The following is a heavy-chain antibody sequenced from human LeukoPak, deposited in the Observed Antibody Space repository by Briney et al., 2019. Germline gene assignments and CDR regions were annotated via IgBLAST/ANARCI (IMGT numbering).Heavy chain of an antibody. CDR3: ARSGVKSGYNSSWYGYYYYGMDV. Sequence: GGSLRLSCAASGFSFSTHWMTWVRQAPGKGLEWVANIKQDGGETYYVDSVKGRFTISRDNAKNSLYLQMNSLRAEDTAVYYCARSGVKSGYNSSWYGYYYYGMDVWGQGTTVTVSS. J-gene: IGHJ6*02. D-gene: IGHD6-13*01. CDR1: GFSFSTHW. CDR2: IKQDGGET. V-gene: IGHV3-7*01.